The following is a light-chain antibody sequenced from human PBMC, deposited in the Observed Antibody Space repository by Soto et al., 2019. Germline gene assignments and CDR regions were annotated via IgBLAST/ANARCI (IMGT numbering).Light chain of an antibody. CDR1: QSLLHSNGYNY. V-gene: IGKV2-28*01. Sequence: DLVMTQSPLSLPVTPGEPASISCRSSQSLLHSNGYNYLDWYLQKPGQSPQLLIYLGSNRASGVPDRCSGSGSGTDFTLKISRVEAEDVGVYYCMQALQTPKFGQGTKVEIK. J-gene: IGKJ1*01. CDR3: MQALQTPK. CDR2: LGS.